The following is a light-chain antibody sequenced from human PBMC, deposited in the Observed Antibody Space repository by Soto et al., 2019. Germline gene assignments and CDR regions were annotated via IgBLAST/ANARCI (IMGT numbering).Light chain of an antibody. J-gene: IGKJ1*01. CDR3: QQYNNWPRT. CDR1: QSVSSN. Sequence: EIVMTQSPATLSVSPGERATLSCRASQSVSSNLAWYQQKPGQAPRLLIYGASTRATGIPSRFSGSGSGTDFTLTISSLQSKDFAVYYCQQYNNWPRTFGQGTKVEIK. CDR2: GAS. V-gene: IGKV3-15*01.